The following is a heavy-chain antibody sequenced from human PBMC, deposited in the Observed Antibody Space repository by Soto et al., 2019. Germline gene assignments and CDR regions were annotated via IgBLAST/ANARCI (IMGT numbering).Heavy chain of an antibody. CDR3: VRDGGRAYEMDV. D-gene: IGHD3-16*01. CDR2: INLYSSTI. J-gene: IGHJ6*02. Sequence: PGGSLRLSCAASGFTLSTYNMDWVRQAPGKGLEWVAYINLYSSTIYYAESVKGRFSITRDHAKNSVFLQMNSLRDEDTALYYCVRDGGRAYEMDVWGQGTMVTVSS. V-gene: IGHV3-48*02. CDR1: GFTLSTYN.